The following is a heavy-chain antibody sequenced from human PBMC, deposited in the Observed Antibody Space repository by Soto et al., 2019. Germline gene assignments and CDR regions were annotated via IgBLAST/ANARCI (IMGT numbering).Heavy chain of an antibody. Sequence: LSLTCTVSGGSISSYYWSWVRQAPGKGLEWVSYIFVDSSTIYYADSVKGRFTVSRDNAQNSLFLLMSSLRAEDTAVYYCARDRDWAFDYWGRGTLVTVSS. CDR2: IFVDSSTI. V-gene: IGHV3-48*03. J-gene: IGHJ4*02. CDR3: ARDRDWAFDY. D-gene: IGHD3-9*01. CDR1: GGSISSYY.